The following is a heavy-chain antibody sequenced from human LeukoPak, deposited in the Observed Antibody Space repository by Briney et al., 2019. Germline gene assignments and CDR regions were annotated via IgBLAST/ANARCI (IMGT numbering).Heavy chain of an antibody. D-gene: IGHD6-13*01. CDR2: IFYTGDS. CDR3: AREAAAQYYFDY. V-gene: IGHV4-59*12. Sequence: SETLSLTCTVSGVPSSSSYWSWIRQPPGKGLEWIGYIFYTGDSNHNPSFKSRVSISLDTSKDQISLKLSSVTAADTAVYYCAREAAAQYYFDYWGQGTLVTVSS. J-gene: IGHJ4*02. CDR1: GVPSSSSY.